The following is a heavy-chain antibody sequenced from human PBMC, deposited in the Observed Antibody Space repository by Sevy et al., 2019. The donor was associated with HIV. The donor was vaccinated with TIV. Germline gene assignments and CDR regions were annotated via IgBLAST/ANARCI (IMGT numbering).Heavy chain of an antibody. Sequence: GGSLRLSCAASGFTFSSYEMNWVRQTAGKGLEWVSSISSSGSLIHYADSVRGRFTISRENAKNSVYLQMNRLRAEDTGIYYCTRDLPPSATTVAHFDYWGQGTLVTVSS. CDR3: TRDLPPSATTVAHFDY. J-gene: IGHJ4*02. CDR1: GFTFSSYE. V-gene: IGHV3-48*03. CDR2: ISSSGSLI. D-gene: IGHD4-17*01.